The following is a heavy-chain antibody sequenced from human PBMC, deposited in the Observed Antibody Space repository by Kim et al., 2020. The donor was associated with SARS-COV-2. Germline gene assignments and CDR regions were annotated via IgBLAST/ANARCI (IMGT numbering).Heavy chain of an antibody. V-gene: IGHV3-43*02. Sequence: GGSLRLSCAASGFTFDDYAMHWVRQAPGKGLEWVSLISGDGGSTYYADSVKGRFTISRDNSKNSLYLQMNSLRTEDTALYYCAKVTGYFDWLLPCDYWGQGTLVTVSS. CDR3: AKVTGYFDWLLPCDY. J-gene: IGHJ4*02. CDR2: ISGDGGST. CDR1: GFTFDDYA. D-gene: IGHD3-9*01.